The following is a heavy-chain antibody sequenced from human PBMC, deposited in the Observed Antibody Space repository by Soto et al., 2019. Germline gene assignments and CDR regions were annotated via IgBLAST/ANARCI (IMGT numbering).Heavy chain of an antibody. V-gene: IGHV3-23*01. CDR2: LSGSGSRT. CDR1: GFTFSSYA. J-gene: IGHJ4*02. Sequence: GGSLRLSCAASGFTFSSYAMSWFRQAPGKGLEWVSALSGSGSRTYFGDSVRGRFTISRDNSKNTLYLQMNSLRAEDTAVYYCARANTYYYDSSGYSDGYYFDYWGQGTLVTVSS. D-gene: IGHD3-22*01. CDR3: ARANTYYYDSSGYSDGYYFDY.